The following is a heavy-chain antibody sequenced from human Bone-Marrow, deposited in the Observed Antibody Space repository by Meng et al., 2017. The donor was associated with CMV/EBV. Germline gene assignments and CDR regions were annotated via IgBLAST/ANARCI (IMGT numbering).Heavy chain of an antibody. CDR1: GDTFSLYT. J-gene: IGHJ6*01. CDR3: ARYSLEWLLYYHYYYGMDV. CDR2: ISAYNGNT. D-gene: IGHD3-3*01. V-gene: IGHV1-18*01. Sequence: ASVKVSCKASGDTFSLYTITWVRQAPGQGLEWMGWISAYNGNTNYAQKLQGRVTMTTDTSTSTAYMELRSLRSDDTAVYYCARYSLEWLLYYHYYYGMDVWGPGTTVTVSS.